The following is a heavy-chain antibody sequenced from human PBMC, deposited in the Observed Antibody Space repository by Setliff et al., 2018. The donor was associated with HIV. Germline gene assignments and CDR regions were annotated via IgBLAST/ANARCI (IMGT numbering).Heavy chain of an antibody. V-gene: IGHV4-59*01. Sequence: PSETLSLTCTVSGGSISSYYWSWIRQPPGKGLEWIGYIYYSGSTNYNPSLKSRVTISVDTSKNQFSLKLSSVTAADTAVYYFARGPPGYSRGWYYGSLGYMDVWGKGTTVTVSS. J-gene: IGHJ6*03. D-gene: IGHD6-19*01. CDR3: ARGPPGYSRGWYYGSLGYMDV. CDR1: GGSISSYY. CDR2: IYYSGST.